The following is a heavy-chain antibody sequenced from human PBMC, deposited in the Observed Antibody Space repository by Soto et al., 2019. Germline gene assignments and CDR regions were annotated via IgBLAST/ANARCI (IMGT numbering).Heavy chain of an antibody. V-gene: IGHV3-30*18. Sequence: SCAASGFTFSNYVIHWVRQAPGKGLEWVAVISYDGTNKYYADSVRGRFTISRDNSKNTLFLQMNSLRPEDTAVYYCAKDQYQLIRRCHGLAVWGKGTTVTVSS. CDR1: GFTFSNYV. CDR2: ISYDGTNK. CDR3: AKDQYQLIRRCHGLAV. J-gene: IGHJ6*04. D-gene: IGHD2-2*01.